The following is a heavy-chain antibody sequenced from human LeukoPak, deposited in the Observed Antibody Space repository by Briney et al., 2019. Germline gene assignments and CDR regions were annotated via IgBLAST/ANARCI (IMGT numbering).Heavy chain of an antibody. CDR3: ARARGTGDQDYFDY. J-gene: IGHJ4*02. CDR1: GYSFTSYW. V-gene: IGHV5-51*01. D-gene: IGHD7-27*01. CDR2: IYPGYSDT. Sequence: GESLKISCKGSGYSFTSYWIGGVRQMPGKGLEGMGIIYPGYSDTRYSPSCQGQVTISADNSISTAYLQWRSLKASDTAMYYCARARGTGDQDYFDYWGQGTLVTVCS.